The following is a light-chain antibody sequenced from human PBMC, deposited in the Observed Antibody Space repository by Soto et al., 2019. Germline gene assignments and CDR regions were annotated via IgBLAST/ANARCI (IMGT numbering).Light chain of an antibody. Sequence: QSELTQPPSVSGSPGQSVTISCTGTSTDFVSYNRVSWYQQPPGTAPKLIIYEASNRPSGVPDRFSGSKSGNTASLTISGLQAADEADYYCSLYTSENTYGFGTGTKVTVL. CDR2: EAS. CDR3: SLYTSENTYG. V-gene: IGLV2-18*01. J-gene: IGLJ1*01. CDR1: STDFVSYNR.